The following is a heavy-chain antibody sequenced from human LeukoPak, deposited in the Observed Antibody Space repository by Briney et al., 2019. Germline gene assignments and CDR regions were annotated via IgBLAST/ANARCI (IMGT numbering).Heavy chain of an antibody. CDR3: ARVDGSYYYDSSGYTDY. CDR1: GFTFSSYS. D-gene: IGHD3-22*01. V-gene: IGHV3-21*01. J-gene: IGHJ4*02. Sequence: GGSLRLSCAASGFTFSSYSMNWVRQAPGKGLEWVSSISSSSSYIYYADSVKGRFTISRDNAKNSLYLQMNSLRAEDTAVYYCARVDGSYYYDSSGYTDYWGQGTLVTVSS. CDR2: ISSSSSYI.